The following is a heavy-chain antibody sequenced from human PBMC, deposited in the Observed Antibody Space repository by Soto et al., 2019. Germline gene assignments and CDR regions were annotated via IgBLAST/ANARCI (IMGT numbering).Heavy chain of an antibody. V-gene: IGHV3-23*01. CDR3: AKFHGYNYGNVDY. CDR2: ISGSGGGT. J-gene: IGHJ4*02. D-gene: IGHD5-18*01. Sequence: EVQLLESGGGLVQPGGSLRLSCAASGITFSSYVMSWVRKAPGKGLEWVSSISGSGGGTNYADSVKGRFTISSDNSKNTLYLQMNSLRADATAVYYCAKFHGYNYGNVDYWGQGTLVTVSS. CDR1: GITFSSYV.